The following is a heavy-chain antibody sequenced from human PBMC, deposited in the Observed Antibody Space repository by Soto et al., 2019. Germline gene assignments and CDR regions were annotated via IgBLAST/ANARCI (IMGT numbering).Heavy chain of an antibody. CDR1: GGSFSGYY. V-gene: IGHV4-34*01. CDR3: ARGVLYCSSPSCKQWFDP. CDR2: INHSGST. Sequence: QVQLQQWGAGLLKPSETLSLTCAVYGGSFSGYYWSWIRQPPGKGLEWIGEINHSGSTNYNPSLKSRVTISGVTSKNQSSLKLSSVTDADTAVYYCARGVLYCSSPSCKQWFDPWGQGTLVTVSS. D-gene: IGHD2-2*01. J-gene: IGHJ5*02.